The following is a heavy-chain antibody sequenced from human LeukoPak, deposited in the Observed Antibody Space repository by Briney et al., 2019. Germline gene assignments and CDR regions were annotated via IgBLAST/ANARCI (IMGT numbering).Heavy chain of an antibody. D-gene: IGHD2-21*01. CDR1: GGTFSSYA. CDR3: ASRHCSGGDCYFAGADPFDH. V-gene: IGHV1-69*13. Sequence: SVEVSCKASGGTFSSYAISWVRQAPGQGLEWMGGIIPIFGTANYAQKFQGRVTITADESTSTAYMELSSLRSEDTAVYYCASRHCSGGDCYFAGADPFDHWGQGTLVTVSS. J-gene: IGHJ4*02. CDR2: IIPIFGTA.